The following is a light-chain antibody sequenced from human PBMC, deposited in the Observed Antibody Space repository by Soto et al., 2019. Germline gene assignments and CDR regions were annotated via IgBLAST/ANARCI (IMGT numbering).Light chain of an antibody. Sequence: QSALTQPASVSGSPGQSITISCTGTSSDIGGYNYVSWYQQHPGKAPKLMISGVSDRPSGVSYRFSGSKSGNTASLTISGLQAEDEADYYCSSYTSSTTWVFGGGTQLTVL. V-gene: IGLV2-14*01. CDR3: SSYTSSTTWV. CDR1: SSDIGGYNY. CDR2: GVS. J-gene: IGLJ3*02.